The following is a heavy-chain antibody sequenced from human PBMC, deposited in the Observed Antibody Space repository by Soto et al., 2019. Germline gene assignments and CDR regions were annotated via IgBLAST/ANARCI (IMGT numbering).Heavy chain of an antibody. CDR3: AIGFGAWSAS. CDR2: ISNDGNDK. V-gene: IGHV3-30*03. D-gene: IGHD6-19*01. Sequence: QVHLVESGGGVVQPGRSLTISCVGSGFAFSNYGMHWVRQAPAKGLEWVALISNDGNDKYYAGSVKGRFSISRDNSKQALSLQLESLRPEETAVYYCAIGFGAWSASWGQGTLVNVSS. CDR1: GFAFSNYG. J-gene: IGHJ5*02.